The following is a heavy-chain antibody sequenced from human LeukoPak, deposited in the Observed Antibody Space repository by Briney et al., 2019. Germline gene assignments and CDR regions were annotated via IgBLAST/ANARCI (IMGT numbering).Heavy chain of an antibody. CDR3: AKAGIGVVGYFDY. CDR2: IRGSGGGT. J-gene: IGHJ4*02. D-gene: IGHD6-19*01. V-gene: IGHV3-23*01. Sequence: GGPLRLSCAASGFTFSSYAMSWVRQAPGKGLEWVSTIRGSGGGTYYADSVKGRFTISRDNSKNTLYLQMNSLRDEDTALYYCAKAGIGVVGYFDYWGQGTLVAVSS. CDR1: GFTFSSYA.